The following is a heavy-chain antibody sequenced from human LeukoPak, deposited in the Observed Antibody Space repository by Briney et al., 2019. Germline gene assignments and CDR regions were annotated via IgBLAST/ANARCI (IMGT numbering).Heavy chain of an antibody. CDR3: ARRYSSGWSPTFDY. J-gene: IGHJ4*02. CDR2: IYKSGGT. V-gene: IGHV4-59*01. D-gene: IGHD6-19*01. CDR1: GGSMSSYY. Sequence: LETLSLTCTVSGGSMSSYYWSWIRQPPGKGLEWIGYIYKSGGTNYNPSVRSRVSISLDTSKNQFSLKLSSVTAADTAVYFCARRYSSGWSPTFDYWGQGILVTVST.